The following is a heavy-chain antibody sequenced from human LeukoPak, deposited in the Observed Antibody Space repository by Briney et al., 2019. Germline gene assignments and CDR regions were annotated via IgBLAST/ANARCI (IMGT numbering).Heavy chain of an antibody. Sequence: SETLSLTCAVSGGSISSGGYSWSWIRQPPGKGLEWLGYIYHSGSTYYNPSLKSRVTISVDRSKNQFSLKLSSVTAADTAVYSCARALHGSGIAIDYWGQGTLVTVSS. D-gene: IGHD3-10*01. V-gene: IGHV4-30-2*01. CDR3: ARALHGSGIAIDY. J-gene: IGHJ4*02. CDR2: IYHSGST. CDR1: GGSISSGGYS.